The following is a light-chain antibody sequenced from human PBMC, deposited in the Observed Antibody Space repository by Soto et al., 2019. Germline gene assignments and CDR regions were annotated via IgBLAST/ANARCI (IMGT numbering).Light chain of an antibody. V-gene: IGLV2-8*01. CDR3: SSYAGSNIYV. CDR1: SSDVGGYKY. J-gene: IGLJ1*01. Sequence: QSVLTQPPSASGSPGQSVTISCTGTSSDVGGYKYVSWYQQHPGKAPKLMIYEVSKRTSGVPDRFSGSKSGNTASLTVSGLQAEDEADYYCSSYAGSNIYVFGTGTKVTVL. CDR2: EVS.